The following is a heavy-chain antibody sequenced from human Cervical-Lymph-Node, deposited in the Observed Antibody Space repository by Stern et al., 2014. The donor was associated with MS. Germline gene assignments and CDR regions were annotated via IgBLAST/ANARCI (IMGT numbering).Heavy chain of an antibody. CDR1: GFTFSDYY. CDR3: ARDVEYSSGWGAFDI. V-gene: IGHV3-11*01. CDR2: ISGSGSTI. J-gene: IGHJ3*02. Sequence: VQLVESGGGLVKPGGSLRLPCAASGFTFSDYYMSWLRQAPGKGLEWGSYISGSGSTIYYADSVKGRFTISRDNAKNSLYLQMNSLRADDTAVYYCARDVEYSSGWGAFDIWGQGTMVTVSS. D-gene: IGHD6-19*01.